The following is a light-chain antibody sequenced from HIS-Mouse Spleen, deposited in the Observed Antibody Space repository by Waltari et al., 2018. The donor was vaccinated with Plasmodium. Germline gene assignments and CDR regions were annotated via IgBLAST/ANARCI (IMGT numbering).Light chain of an antibody. J-gene: IGLJ3*02. Sequence: QSVLTQPPSASGTPGQRVTISCSGSSSNLGSNYVSWYQQLPGTAPKLLIDRNNQRPSGVPDRFSGSKSGTSASLAISGLRSEDEADYYCAAWDDSLSGRVFGGGTKLTVL. V-gene: IGLV1-47*01. CDR3: AAWDDSLSGRV. CDR2: RNN. CDR1: SSNLGSNY.